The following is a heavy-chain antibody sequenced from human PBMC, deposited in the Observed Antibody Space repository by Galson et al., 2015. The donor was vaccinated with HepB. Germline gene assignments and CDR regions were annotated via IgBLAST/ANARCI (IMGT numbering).Heavy chain of an antibody. D-gene: IGHD2-15*01. Sequence: QSGAEVKKPGESLKISCKGSGYSFTSYWIGWVRQMPGKGLEWMGIIYPGDSDTRYSPSFQGQVTISADKSISTAYLQWSSLKASDTAMYYCARHRGGVVVAATRGWYFDLWGRGTLVTVSS. J-gene: IGHJ2*01. V-gene: IGHV5-51*01. CDR2: IYPGDSDT. CDR1: GYSFTSYW. CDR3: ARHRGGVVVAATRGWYFDL.